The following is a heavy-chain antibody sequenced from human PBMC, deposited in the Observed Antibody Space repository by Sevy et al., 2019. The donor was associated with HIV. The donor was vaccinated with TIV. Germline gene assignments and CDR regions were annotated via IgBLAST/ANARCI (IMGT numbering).Heavy chain of an antibody. J-gene: IGHJ6*02. Sequence: GGSLRLSCAASGFPFNDHAMHWVRQVPGKGLEWVSGISWNSRNIGYAHSVKGRFTISRDNARNFVYLEMNSLGPEDTAFYYCAKDINRGCDGVNCYSYYYYFYGLDVWGQGTTVTVSS. CDR2: ISWNSRNI. D-gene: IGHD2-21*01. CDR3: AKDINRGCDGVNCYSYYYYFYGLDV. CDR1: GFPFNDHA. V-gene: IGHV3-9*01.